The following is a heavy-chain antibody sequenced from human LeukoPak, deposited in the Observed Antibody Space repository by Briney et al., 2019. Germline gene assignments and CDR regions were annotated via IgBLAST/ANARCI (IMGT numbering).Heavy chain of an antibody. CDR1: GYTFTGYY. CDR3: ARDREGVISDGYNFFDY. Sequence: GASVKVSCKASGYTFTGYYMHWVRQAPGQGLEWMGWINPNSGGTNYAQKFQGRVTMTRDTSISTAYMELSRLRSDDTAVYYCARDREGVISDGYNFFDYWGQGTLVTVSS. D-gene: IGHD5-24*01. CDR2: INPNSGGT. J-gene: IGHJ4*02. V-gene: IGHV1-2*02.